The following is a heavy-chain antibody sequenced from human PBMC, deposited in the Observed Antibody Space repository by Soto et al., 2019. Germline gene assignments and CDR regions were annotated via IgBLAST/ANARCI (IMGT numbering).Heavy chain of an antibody. CDR3: ARDPLKYNGDWYRYLFGP. V-gene: IGHV3-23*01. CDR2: ITATADTS. Sequence: PGGSLRLSCAASGFTFSRYAMSWVRQAAGKGLEWVAGITATADTSYYAESVKGRFTVSRDNSKNTLYLQMDSLRAEDTAVYYCARDPLKYNGDWYRYLFGPWSLGTLVTVSS. D-gene: IGHD5-18*01. CDR1: GFTFSRYA. J-gene: IGHJ5*02.